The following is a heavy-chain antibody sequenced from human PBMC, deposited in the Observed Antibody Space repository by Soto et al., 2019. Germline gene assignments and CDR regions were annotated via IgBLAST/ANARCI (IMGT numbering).Heavy chain of an antibody. D-gene: IGHD4-17*01. CDR1: GGTFSSYA. CDR3: ARGRLSVTTSPTPYYYYYYGMDV. V-gene: IGHV1-69*13. J-gene: IGHJ6*02. Sequence: SVKVSCKASGGTFSSYAISWVRQAPGQGLEWMGGIIPIFGTANYAQKFQGRVTITADESTSTAYMELSSLRSEDTAVYYCARGRLSVTTSPTPYYYYYYGMDVWGQGTTVTVSS. CDR2: IIPIFGTA.